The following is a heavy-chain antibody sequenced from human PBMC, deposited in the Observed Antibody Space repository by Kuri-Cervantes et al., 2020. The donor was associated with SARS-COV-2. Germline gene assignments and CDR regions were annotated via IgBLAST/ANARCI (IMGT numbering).Heavy chain of an antibody. CDR1: GFTFSIYA. CDR2: ISGSGGST. J-gene: IGHJ3*02. D-gene: IGHD6-19*01. Sequence: GESLKISCAASGFTFSIYAMSWVRQAPGKGLEWVSAISGSGGSTYYADSVKGRFTISRDNSKNTLYLQMNSLRAEDTAVYYCAKDWLPDDAFDIWGQGTMVTVSS. CDR3: AKDWLPDDAFDI. V-gene: IGHV3-23*01.